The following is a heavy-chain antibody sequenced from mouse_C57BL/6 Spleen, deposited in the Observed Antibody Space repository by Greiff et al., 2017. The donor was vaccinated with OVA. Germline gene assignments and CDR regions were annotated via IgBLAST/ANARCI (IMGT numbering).Heavy chain of an antibody. D-gene: IGHD3-2*02. J-gene: IGHJ2*01. V-gene: IGHV1-55*01. CDR1: GYTFTSYW. CDR3: AREDYLQLRLRSD. CDR2: IYPGSGST. Sequence: VQLQQPGAELVKPGASVKMSCTASGYTFTSYWITWVKQRPGQGLEWIGDIYPGSGSTNYNEKFKSKATLTVDTSSSTAYMQRSSLTSEDSAVYYCAREDYLQLRLRSDWGQGTTLTGSS.